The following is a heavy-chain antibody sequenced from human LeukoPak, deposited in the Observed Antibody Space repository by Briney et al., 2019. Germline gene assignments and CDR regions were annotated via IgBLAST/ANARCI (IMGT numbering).Heavy chain of an antibody. D-gene: IGHD6-13*01. CDR1: GFTFSSYA. CDR3: AKRRQKGIIAAAGTGLDY. J-gene: IGHJ4*02. V-gene: IGHV3-30-3*02. Sequence: GGSLRLSCAASGFTFSSYAMHWVRQAPGKGLEWVAVISYNGSNKYYADSVKGRFTISRDNSKNTLYLQMNSLRAEDTAVYYCAKRRQKGIIAAAGTGLDYWGQGTLVTVSS. CDR2: ISYNGSNK.